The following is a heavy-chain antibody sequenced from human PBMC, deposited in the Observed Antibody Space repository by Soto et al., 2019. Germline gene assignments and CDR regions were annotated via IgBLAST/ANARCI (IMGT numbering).Heavy chain of an antibody. Sequence: PGGSLRLSCAASGFTFSNYGIHWFRQAPGKGLEWVAFISYDGSNKYYADSVKGRFTISRDNSKNTLYLQMNSLRAEDTAVYYCAKESTIPHRPYYLTYRGQGTLVTVAS. CDR1: GFTFSNYG. J-gene: IGHJ4*02. V-gene: IGHV3-30*18. CDR3: AKESTIPHRPYYLTY. CDR2: ISYDGSNK. D-gene: IGHD1-26*01.